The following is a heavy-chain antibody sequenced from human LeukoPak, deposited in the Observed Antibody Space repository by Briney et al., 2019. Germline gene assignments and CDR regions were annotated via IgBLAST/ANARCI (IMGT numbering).Heavy chain of an antibody. CDR1: GGSISSYY. CDR3: ARGGAARLHFQN. CDR2: IYHSGST. V-gene: IGHV4-59*01. J-gene: IGHJ1*01. Sequence: SETLSLTCTVSGGSISSYYWSWIRQPPGKGLEWIGYIYHSGSTNYNPSLQSRVTISVDTSKNQFSLNLNSVTAADTAVYYCARGGAARLHFQNWGQGTLVTVSS. D-gene: IGHD6-6*01.